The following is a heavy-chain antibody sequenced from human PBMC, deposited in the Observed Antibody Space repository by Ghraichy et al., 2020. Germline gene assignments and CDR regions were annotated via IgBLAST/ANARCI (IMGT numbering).Heavy chain of an antibody. CDR2: IIPIFGTA. CDR1: GGTFSSYA. D-gene: IGHD5-24*01. CDR3: ARGGDGYNTEYFQH. V-gene: IGHV1-69*13. Sequence: SVKVSCKASGGTFSSYAISWVRQAPRQGLEWMGGIIPIFGTANYAQKSQGRVTITADDSTSTAYMELSSLRSEDTAVYYCARGGDGYNTEYFQHWGQGTLVTVSS. J-gene: IGHJ1*01.